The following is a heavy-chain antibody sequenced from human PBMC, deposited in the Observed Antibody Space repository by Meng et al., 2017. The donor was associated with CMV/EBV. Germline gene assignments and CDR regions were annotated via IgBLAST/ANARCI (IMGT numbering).Heavy chain of an antibody. CDR1: GFTFSSYS. CDR3: ARGPDSSGYYSVDY. D-gene: IGHD3-22*01. Sequence: GGSLRLSCAASGFTFSSYSMNWVRQAPGKGLEWDSSISSSSSYIYYADSVKGRFTISRDNAKNSLYLQMNSLRAEDTAVYYCARGPDSSGYYSVDYWGQGTLVTVSS. V-gene: IGHV3-21*01. CDR2: ISSSSSYI. J-gene: IGHJ4*02.